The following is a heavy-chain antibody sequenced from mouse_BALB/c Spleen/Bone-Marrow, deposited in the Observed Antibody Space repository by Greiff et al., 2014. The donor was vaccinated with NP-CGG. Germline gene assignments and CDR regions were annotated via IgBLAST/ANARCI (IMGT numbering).Heavy chain of an antibody. CDR3: ARESSAGYYFDY. Sequence: DVKLVESGPELVKPGASVKISCKASGYTFTDYNMHWVKQSHGKSLEWIGYIYPYNGGTGYNQKFKSKATLTVDNSSSTAYMELRSLTSEDSAVYYCARESSAGYYFDYWGQGTTLTVSS. D-gene: IGHD3-2*02. V-gene: IGHV1S29*02. CDR2: IYPYNGGT. CDR1: GYTFTDYN. J-gene: IGHJ2*01.